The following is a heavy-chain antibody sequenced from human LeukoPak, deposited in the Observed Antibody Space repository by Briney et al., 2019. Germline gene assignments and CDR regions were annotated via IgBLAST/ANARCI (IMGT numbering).Heavy chain of an antibody. J-gene: IGHJ6*02. CDR2: ISYEGSNK. V-gene: IGHV3-30*18. D-gene: IGHD6-13*01. Sequence: GRSLRLSCAASGFTFSSYGMHWVRQAPGKGLEWVAVISYEGSNKYYADSVKGRFTISRDNSKNTLYLQMNSLRAEDTAVYYCAKDRIAAAVFHYYYGMDVWGQGTTVTVSS. CDR3: AKDRIAAAVFHYYYGMDV. CDR1: GFTFSSYG.